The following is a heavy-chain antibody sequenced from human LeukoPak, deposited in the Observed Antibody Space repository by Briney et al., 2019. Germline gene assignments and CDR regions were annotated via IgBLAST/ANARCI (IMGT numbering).Heavy chain of an antibody. CDR3: AKDVSALSHYYCMDV. Sequence: GGSLRLSCAASGFTFSSYGVHWVRQAPGKGLEWVAVISYDVSNKYYADSVKGRFTISRDNSKNTLYLQMNSLRAEDTAVYYCAKDVSALSHYYCMDVWGQGTTVTVSS. J-gene: IGHJ6*02. CDR1: GFTFSSYG. CDR2: ISYDVSNK. D-gene: IGHD2/OR15-2a*01. V-gene: IGHV3-30*18.